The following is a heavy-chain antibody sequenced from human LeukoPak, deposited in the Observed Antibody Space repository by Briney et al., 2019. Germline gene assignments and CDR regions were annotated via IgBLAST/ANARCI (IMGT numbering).Heavy chain of an antibody. V-gene: IGHV3-48*04. D-gene: IGHD3-10*02. J-gene: IGHJ6*04. CDR1: GFTFSTYS. CDR2: ISSSCSTI. CDR3: AELGITMIGGV. Sequence: GGSLRLSCAASGFTFSTYSMNWVRQARGKGVEGVSYISSSCSTIYYADSVKGRFTISRDNAKNSLYLQMNSLRAEDTAVYYCAELGITMIGGVWGKGTTVTISS.